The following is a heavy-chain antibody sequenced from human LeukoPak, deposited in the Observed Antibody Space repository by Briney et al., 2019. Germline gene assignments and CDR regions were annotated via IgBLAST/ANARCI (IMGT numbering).Heavy chain of an antibody. J-gene: IGHJ4*02. CDR1: GFAVSSNH. V-gene: IGHV3-53*01. Sequence: GGSLRLSCVASGFAVSSNHMNWVRQAPGKGLEWVSIIYIARTTHYADSVKGRFTISRDNSINTVYLQMNSLRAEDTAVYYCARDLNLSYWGQGTLVTVSS. CDR3: ARDLNLSY. D-gene: IGHD2/OR15-2a*01. CDR2: IYIARTT.